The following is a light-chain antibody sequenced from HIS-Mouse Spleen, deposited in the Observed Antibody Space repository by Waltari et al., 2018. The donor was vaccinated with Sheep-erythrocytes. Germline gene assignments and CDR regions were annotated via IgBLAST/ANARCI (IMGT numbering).Light chain of an antibody. CDR1: QEISNY. J-gene: IGKJ4*01. V-gene: IGKV1-33*01. CDR3: QQYDNLPLT. CDR2: DAS. Sequence: DIQMTQSQSALSASVGDRVTITCHASQEISNYLNWDQQKPVKAPKLLIYDASNLETGVPSRFSGSGSGTDFTFTISSLQPEDIATYYCQQYDNLPLTFGGGTKVEIK.